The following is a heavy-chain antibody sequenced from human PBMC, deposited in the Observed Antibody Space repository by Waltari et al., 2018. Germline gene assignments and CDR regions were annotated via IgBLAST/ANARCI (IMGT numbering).Heavy chain of an antibody. CDR2: LSDSGKHT. CDR3: AKDETGLLFLVFDS. J-gene: IGHJ4*02. Sequence: EVQLMESGGGLVQPGGSLRLSCAASGFAFGNYARSWVRQAPGKGREWVSVLSDSGKHTYYAASVKGRFTISRDNSRNTLYLQMNSLTVEDTAVYYCAKDETGLLFLVFDSWGPGTLVTVSS. V-gene: IGHV3-23*01. D-gene: IGHD1-26*01. CDR1: GFAFGNYA.